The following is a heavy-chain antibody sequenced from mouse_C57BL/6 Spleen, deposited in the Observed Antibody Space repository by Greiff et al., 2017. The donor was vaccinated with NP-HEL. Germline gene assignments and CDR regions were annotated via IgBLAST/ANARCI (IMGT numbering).Heavy chain of an antibody. V-gene: IGHV1-61*01. CDR1: GYTFTSYW. D-gene: IGHD2-2*01. J-gene: IGHJ3*01. CDR3: ARGESTMVTTRGVWFAY. Sequence: QVQLQQPGAELVRPGSSVKLSCKASGYTFTSYWMDWVKQRPGQGLEWIGNIYPSDSETHYNQKFKDKATLTVDKSSSTAYMQLSSLTSEDSAVYYCARGESTMVTTRGVWFAYWGQGTLVTVSA. CDR2: IYPSDSET.